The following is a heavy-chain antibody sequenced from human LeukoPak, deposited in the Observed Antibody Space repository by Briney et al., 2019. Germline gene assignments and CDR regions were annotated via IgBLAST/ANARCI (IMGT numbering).Heavy chain of an antibody. D-gene: IGHD6-13*01. Sequence: GGSLRLSCAASGFTFSTYGMHWVRQAPGKWLEWVAVISYDGSNKYYADSVKGRFTISRDNSKNTLYLQMNSLRAEDTAVYYCAKDWQQLVWLVGYFDYWGQGTLVTVSS. CDR3: AKDWQQLVWLVGYFDY. V-gene: IGHV3-30*18. J-gene: IGHJ4*02. CDR2: ISYDGSNK. CDR1: GFTFSTYG.